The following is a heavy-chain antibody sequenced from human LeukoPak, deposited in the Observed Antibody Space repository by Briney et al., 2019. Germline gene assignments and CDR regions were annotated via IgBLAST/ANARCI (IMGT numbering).Heavy chain of an antibody. CDR1: GFTFSSYS. CDR3: TLADLDAFDI. CDR2: ISSSSSTI. V-gene: IGHV3-48*01. Sequence: GGSLRLSCAASGFTFSSYSMNWVRQAPGKGLEWVSYISSSSSTIYYADSVKGRFTISRDNAKNSLYLQMNSLRAEDTAVYHCTLADLDAFDIWGQGTMVTVSS. J-gene: IGHJ3*02. D-gene: IGHD3-3*02.